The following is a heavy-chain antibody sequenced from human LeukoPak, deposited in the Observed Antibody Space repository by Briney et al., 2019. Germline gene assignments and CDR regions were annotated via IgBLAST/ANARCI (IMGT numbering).Heavy chain of an antibody. J-gene: IGHJ4*02. Sequence: GGSLRLSCVASGFIFTDHWMSWVRRAPGKGLEWVAVISYDGSNKYYADSVKGRFTISRDNSKDTLYLQMNSLRAEDTAVYYCAKRPSDYGDYVSYFDYWGRGTLVTVSS. CDR2: ISYDGSNK. D-gene: IGHD4-17*01. V-gene: IGHV3-30*18. CDR3: AKRPSDYGDYVSYFDY. CDR1: GFIFTDHW.